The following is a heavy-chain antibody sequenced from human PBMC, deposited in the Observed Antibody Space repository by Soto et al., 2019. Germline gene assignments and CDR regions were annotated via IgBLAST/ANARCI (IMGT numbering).Heavy chain of an antibody. CDR3: ASFEYPYCSGGSCYSRDYYYGMDV. D-gene: IGHD2-15*01. J-gene: IGHJ6*02. V-gene: IGHV4-30-2*01. CDR1: GGSISSGGYS. Sequence: SSETLSLTCAVSGGSISSGGYSWGWIRQPPGKGLEWIGYIYHSGSTYYNPSLKSRVTISVDRSKNQFSLKLSSVTAADTAVYYCASFEYPYCSGGSCYSRDYYYGMDVWGQGTTVTVSS. CDR2: IYHSGST.